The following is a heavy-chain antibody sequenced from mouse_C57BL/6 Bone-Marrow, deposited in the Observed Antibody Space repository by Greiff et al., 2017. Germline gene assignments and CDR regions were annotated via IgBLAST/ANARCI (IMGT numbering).Heavy chain of an antibody. D-gene: IGHD1-1*01. Sequence: EVKVEESGTVLARPGASVKMSCKTSGYTFTSYWMHWVKQRPGQGLEWIGAIYPGNSDTSYNQKFKGKAKLTAVTSASTAYMELSSLTNEDSAVYYCTRSGITTVVATDYWGQGTTLTVSS. J-gene: IGHJ2*01. CDR3: TRSGITTVVATDY. CDR2: IYPGNSDT. V-gene: IGHV1-5*01. CDR1: GYTFTSYW.